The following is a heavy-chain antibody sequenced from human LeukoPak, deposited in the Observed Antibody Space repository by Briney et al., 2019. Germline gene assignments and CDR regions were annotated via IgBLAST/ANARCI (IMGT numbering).Heavy chain of an antibody. J-gene: IGHJ4*02. CDR1: GYTFTVYY. V-gene: IGHV1-2*02. CDR3: APGRRDGYNWPLDY. Sequence: GASVKVSCKASGYTFTVYYMHWVRQAPGQGLEWMGWINPNSGGTGYAQNFQGRVTMTRDTSISTAYMELTSLRSDDTAVYYCAPGRRDGYNWPLDYWGQGTLVTVSS. D-gene: IGHD5-24*01. CDR2: INPNSGGT.